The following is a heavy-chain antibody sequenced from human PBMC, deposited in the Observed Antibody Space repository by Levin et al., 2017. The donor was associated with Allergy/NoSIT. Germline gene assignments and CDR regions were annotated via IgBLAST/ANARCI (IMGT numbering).Heavy chain of an antibody. Sequence: ASVKISCKASGYTFTSYAMNWVRQAPGQGLEWMGWINTNTGNPTYAQGFTGRFVFSLDTSVSTAYLQISSLKAEDTAVYYCARTYCSGGSCYSRSFDYWGQGTLVTVSS. CDR1: GYTFTSYA. CDR2: INTNTGNP. J-gene: IGHJ4*02. D-gene: IGHD2-15*01. V-gene: IGHV7-4-1*02. CDR3: ARTYCSGGSCYSRSFDY.